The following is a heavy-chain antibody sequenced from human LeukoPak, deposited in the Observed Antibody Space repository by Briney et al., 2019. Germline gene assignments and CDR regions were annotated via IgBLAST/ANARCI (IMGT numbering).Heavy chain of an antibody. Sequence: PSETLSLTCTVSGGSISSYYWSWIRQPPGKGLEWIGYIYYSGSTNYNPSLKSRVTTSVDTSKNQFSLKLSSVTAADTAVYYCARDTTMVRGVNAFDIWGQGTMVTVSS. CDR1: GGSISSYY. V-gene: IGHV4-59*01. CDR3: ARDTTMVRGVNAFDI. J-gene: IGHJ3*02. D-gene: IGHD3-10*01. CDR2: IYYSGST.